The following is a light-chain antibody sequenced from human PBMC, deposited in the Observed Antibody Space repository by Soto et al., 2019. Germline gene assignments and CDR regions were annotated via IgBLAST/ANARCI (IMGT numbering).Light chain of an antibody. J-gene: IGKJ4*01. CDR1: QSVSSSY. Sequence: EIVLTQSPATLPSSPGQRATLSSRASQSVSSSYLAWYQQKPGQAPRLLIYGASSRATGIPDRFSGSGSGTDFTLTISRLEPEDFAVYYCQQYGRSLTFGGGIKVDI. CDR2: GAS. CDR3: QQYGRSLT. V-gene: IGKV3-20*01.